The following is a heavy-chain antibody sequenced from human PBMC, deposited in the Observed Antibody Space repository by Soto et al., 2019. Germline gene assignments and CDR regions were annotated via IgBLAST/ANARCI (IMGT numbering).Heavy chain of an antibody. CDR1: GGIFSTYA. J-gene: IGHJ4*02. D-gene: IGHD3-10*01. CDR3: ARDRDDYGSGNYYNRIDF. Sequence: QVHLVQSGAEVKKPGSSVKVSCKASGGIFSTYAISWLRQAPGQGLEWMGGIIPLFGTPNYAQRFQGRVTITADESTSTAYMELSRLRSEDTAVYYCARDRDDYGSGNYYNRIDFWGQGTLVIVSS. CDR2: IIPLFGTP. V-gene: IGHV1-69*01.